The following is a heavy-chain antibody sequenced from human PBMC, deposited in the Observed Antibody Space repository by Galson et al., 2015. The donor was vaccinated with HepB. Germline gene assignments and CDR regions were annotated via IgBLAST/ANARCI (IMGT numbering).Heavy chain of an antibody. V-gene: IGHV3-23*01. Sequence: SLRLSCAASGFTFSSYAMSWVRQAPGEGLEWVSGITFSGGNTYYADSVKGRFTISRDNSKNTLYLQMNSLRAEDTAVYYCARARGVWLPAHNFDYWGQGTLVTVSS. CDR1: GFTFSSYA. CDR3: ARARGVWLPAHNFDY. J-gene: IGHJ4*02. CDR2: ITFSGGNT. D-gene: IGHD5-12*01.